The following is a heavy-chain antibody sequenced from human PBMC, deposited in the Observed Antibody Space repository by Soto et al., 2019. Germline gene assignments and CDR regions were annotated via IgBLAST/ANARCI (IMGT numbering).Heavy chain of an antibody. D-gene: IGHD5-12*01. Sequence: QVQLQESGPRLVKPSETLSLTCTVSGDSISSYYWTWIRQPPGKGLEWIGSIYYSGSTNYNPSLKGRVTISVDTAKNQFSLKLTSVTAADTAVYYCARGVATIGPWGQGTLVTVSS. J-gene: IGHJ5*02. V-gene: IGHV4-59*01. CDR2: IYYSGST. CDR1: GDSISSYY. CDR3: ARGVATIGP.